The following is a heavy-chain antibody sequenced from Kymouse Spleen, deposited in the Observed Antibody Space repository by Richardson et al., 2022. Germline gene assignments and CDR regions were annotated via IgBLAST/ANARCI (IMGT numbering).Heavy chain of an antibody. Sequence: QVQLQESGPGLVKPSQTLSLTCTVSGGSISSGGYYWSWIRQHPGKGLEWIGYIYYSGSTYYNPSLKSRVTISVDTSKNQFSLKLSSVTAADTAVYYCARDQRDYGDYPYAFDIWGQGTMVTVSS. CDR3: ARDQRDYGDYPYAFDI. D-gene: IGHD4-17*01. J-gene: IGHJ3*02. V-gene: IGHV4-31*03. CDR1: GGSISSGGYY. CDR2: IYYSGST.